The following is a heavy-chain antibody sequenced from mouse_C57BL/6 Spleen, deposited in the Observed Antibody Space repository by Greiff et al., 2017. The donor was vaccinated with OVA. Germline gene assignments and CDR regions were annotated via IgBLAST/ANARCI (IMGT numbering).Heavy chain of an antibody. D-gene: IGHD2-3*01. V-gene: IGHV1-64*01. CDR3: ARGVVTTWDDY. CDR2: IHPNSGST. J-gene: IGHJ2*01. CDR1: GYTFTSYW. Sequence: QVQLQQPGAELVKPGASVKLSCKASGYTFTSYWMHWVKQRPGQGLEWIGMIHPNSGSTNYNEKFKSKATLTVDKSSSTAYMQLSSLTSEDAAVYYCARGVVTTWDDYWGQGTTLTVSS.